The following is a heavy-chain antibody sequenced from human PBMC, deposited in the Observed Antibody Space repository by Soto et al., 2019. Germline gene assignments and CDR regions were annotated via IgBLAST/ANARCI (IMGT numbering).Heavy chain of an antibody. CDR2: IYPGDSDT. D-gene: IGHD3-16*01. CDR3: ARHELSSDSAGGSAFDI. CDR1: GYSFTSYW. V-gene: IGHV5-51*01. Sequence: GESLKISCKGSGYSFTSYWIGWVRQMPGKGLEWMGIIYPGDSDTRYSPSFQGQVTISADKSISTAYLQWSSLKASDTAMYYCARHELSSDSAGGSAFDIWGQGTMVTVSS. J-gene: IGHJ3*02.